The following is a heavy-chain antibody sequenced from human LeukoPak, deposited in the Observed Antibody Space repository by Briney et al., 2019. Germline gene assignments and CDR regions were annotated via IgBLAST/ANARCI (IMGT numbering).Heavy chain of an antibody. CDR1: GGSFSGYY. CDR2: INHSGST. CDR3: ARDRPGDYGSGNNNWFDP. D-gene: IGHD3-10*01. J-gene: IGHJ5*02. V-gene: IGHV4-34*01. Sequence: SETLSLTCAVYGGSFSGYYWSWIRQPPGKGLEWIGEINHSGSTNYNPSLKSRVTISVDTSKNQFSLKLSSVTAADTAVYYCARDRPGDYGSGNNNWFDPWGQGTLVTVSS.